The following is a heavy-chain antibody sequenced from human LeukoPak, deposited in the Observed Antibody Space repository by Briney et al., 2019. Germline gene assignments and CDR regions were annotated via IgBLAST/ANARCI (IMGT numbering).Heavy chain of an antibody. J-gene: IGHJ3*02. CDR2: IIPILGIA. V-gene: IGHV1-69*04. CDR3: ARDMSGSSHDAFDI. D-gene: IGHD1-26*01. CDR1: GGTFSCHT. Sequence: GASVKVSCKASGGTFSCHTISWVRQAPGQGLEWMGRIIPILGIANYAQKFQGRVTITADKSTSTAYMELSSLRSEDTAVYYCARDMSGSSHDAFDIWGQGTMVTVSS.